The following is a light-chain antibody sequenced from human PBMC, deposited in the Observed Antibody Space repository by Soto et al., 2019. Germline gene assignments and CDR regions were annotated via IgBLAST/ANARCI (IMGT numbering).Light chain of an antibody. CDR1: SSNIGSNY. CDR3: AAWDDSLSGQDV. CDR2: RNN. J-gene: IGLJ1*01. V-gene: IGLV1-47*01. Sequence: QSVLTQPPSASGTPGQRVTISCSGSSSNIGSNYVYWYQQLPGTAPKLLIYRNNQRPSGVPDRFSGSKSGTSASLAISGRRSEDEADYYCAAWDDSLSGQDVFGTGTKVTVL.